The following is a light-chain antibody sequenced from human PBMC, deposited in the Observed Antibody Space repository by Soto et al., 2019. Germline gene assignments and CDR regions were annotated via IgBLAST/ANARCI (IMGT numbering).Light chain of an antibody. V-gene: IGLV2-8*01. CDR1: SSDVGGHDY. CDR2: AVN. CDR3: QSYDSSLSGLV. J-gene: IGLJ3*02. Sequence: QSVLTQPPSASGSPGQSVTISCTGTSSDVGGHDYVSWYQQHPGNAPQLIISAVNKRPSGVPDRFSGSKSGNTASLTVSGLQTEDEAAYYCQSYDSSLSGLVFGGGTKLTVL.